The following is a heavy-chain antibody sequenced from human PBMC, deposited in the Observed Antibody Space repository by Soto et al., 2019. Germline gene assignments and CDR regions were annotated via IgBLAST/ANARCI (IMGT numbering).Heavy chain of an antibody. CDR1: GFTFSSYG. J-gene: IGHJ4*02. CDR2: ISYDGSNK. Sequence: QVQLVESGGGVVQPGRSLRLSCAASGFTFSSYGMHWVRQAPGKGLEWVAVISYDGSNKYYADSVKGRFTIPRDNSKNTLYLQMNSLRAEDTAVYYCAKDSDSSGYYYGPFDYWGQGTLVTVSS. D-gene: IGHD3-22*01. V-gene: IGHV3-30*18. CDR3: AKDSDSSGYYYGPFDY.